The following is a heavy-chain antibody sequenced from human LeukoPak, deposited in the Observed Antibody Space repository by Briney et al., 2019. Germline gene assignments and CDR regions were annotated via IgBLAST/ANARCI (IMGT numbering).Heavy chain of an antibody. V-gene: IGHV3-21*01. CDR1: GFIFSSDS. Sequence: GGSLRLSCAASGFIFSSDSMNWVRQAPGKGLEWVSSISSSSSYIYYADSVKGRFTISRDNAKNSLYLQMNSLRAEDTAVYYCARDYAGITIFGVVPVIWGQGTMVTASS. CDR3: ARDYAGITIFGVVPVI. CDR2: ISSSSSYI. D-gene: IGHD3-3*01. J-gene: IGHJ3*02.